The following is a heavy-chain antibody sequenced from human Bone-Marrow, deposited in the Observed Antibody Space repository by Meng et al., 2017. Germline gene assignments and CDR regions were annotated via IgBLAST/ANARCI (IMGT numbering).Heavy chain of an antibody. V-gene: IGHV4-4*02. CDR1: GGSISSSNW. CDR2: IYHSGST. CDR3: ARDGTGGSSSFYY. J-gene: IGHJ4*02. Sequence: VQLQEAAPGLVQPSGPLSLPCAVSGGSISSSNWWSWVRQPPGKGLEWIGEIYHSGSTNYNPSLKSRVTISVDKSKNQFSLKLSSVTAADTAVYYCARDGTGGSSSFYYWGQGTLVTVSS. D-gene: IGHD6-13*01.